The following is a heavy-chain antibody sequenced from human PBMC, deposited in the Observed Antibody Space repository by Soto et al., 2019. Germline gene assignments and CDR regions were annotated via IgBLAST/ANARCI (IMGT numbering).Heavy chain of an antibody. CDR2: FDPEDGET. CDR3: ATLLYDSSGYYEGLFDY. CDR1: GYTITDLS. D-gene: IGHD3-22*01. Sequence: ASVKVSCKVSGYTITDLSMHWVRQAPGKGLEWMGGFDPEDGETIYAQKFQGRVTMTEDTSTDTAYMELSSLRSEDTAVYYCATLLYDSSGYYEGLFDYWGQGTLVTVS. V-gene: IGHV1-24*01. J-gene: IGHJ4*02.